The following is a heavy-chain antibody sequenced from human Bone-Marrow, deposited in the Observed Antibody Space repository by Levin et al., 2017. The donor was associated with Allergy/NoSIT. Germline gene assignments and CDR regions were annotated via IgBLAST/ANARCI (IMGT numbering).Heavy chain of an antibody. Sequence: SVKVSCKASGDTFSVYSVAWVRQAPGQGLEWMGGITPMSGKTDYTQKLQGRATITADESTSTAYLELSSLKSEDTAIYYCARGIWLSRLPLYFYYMDVWGTGTTVIVSS. CDR3: ARGIWLSRLPLYFYYMDV. D-gene: IGHD5-24*01. CDR2: ITPMSGKT. J-gene: IGHJ6*03. V-gene: IGHV1-69*13. CDR1: GDTFSVYS.